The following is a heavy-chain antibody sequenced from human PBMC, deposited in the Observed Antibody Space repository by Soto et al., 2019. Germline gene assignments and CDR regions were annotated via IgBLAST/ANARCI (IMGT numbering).Heavy chain of an antibody. J-gene: IGHJ5*02. CDR2: ISASGSSP. CDR1: GFTFSTYA. CDR3: AKGPATSFPNWFDP. V-gene: IGHV3-23*01. Sequence: GGSLRLSCAASGFTFSTYAMSWVRQAPGRGLEWVSSISASGSSPYYADSVKGRFTISRDNSKNTLFLQMNSLRAEDTAFYHCAKGPATSFPNWFDPWGQGTLVTVSS.